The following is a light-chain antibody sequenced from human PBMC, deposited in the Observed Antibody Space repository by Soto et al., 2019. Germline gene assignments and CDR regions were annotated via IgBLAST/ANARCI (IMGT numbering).Light chain of an antibody. V-gene: IGKV3-20*01. CDR3: QQYGSSPPVT. Sequence: EIVLTQSPGTLSLSPGERATLSCRASQSVSSSYLAWYQQKPGQAPRLLIYGASSRATGIPDRFSGSGSGTDFTLTISRLEPEDFAVYYCQQYGSSPPVTFGQGIRLEIK. CDR1: QSVSSSY. CDR2: GAS. J-gene: IGKJ5*01.